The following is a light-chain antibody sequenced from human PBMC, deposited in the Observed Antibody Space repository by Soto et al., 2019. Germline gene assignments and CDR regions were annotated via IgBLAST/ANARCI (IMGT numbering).Light chain of an antibody. CDR2: DAS. CDR1: QSVRSER. Sequence: ENVLTPAPDTLSLTKRERATLSCRASQSVRSERLAWYQQKPGQAPRLVIFDASSRATGIPERFSGSGSGTDFTLTITRLEPEDFAVYYCQEYDGSPITFGLGTRLEIK. V-gene: IGKV3-20*01. J-gene: IGKJ5*01. CDR3: QEYDGSPIT.